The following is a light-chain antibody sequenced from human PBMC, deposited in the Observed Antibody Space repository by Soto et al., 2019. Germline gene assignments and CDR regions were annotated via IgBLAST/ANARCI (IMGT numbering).Light chain of an antibody. CDR2: GAS. CDR3: HQYDNTPQT. Sequence: EIVLTQSPGTLSLSPGERATLSCRASQSVSSSYLAWYQQKPGQAPRLLIYGASTRATDVPDRFSGSGSGTDFSLTISRLEPEDFAVYYCHQYDNTPQTFGQGTKVDIK. V-gene: IGKV3-20*01. CDR1: QSVSSSY. J-gene: IGKJ2*01.